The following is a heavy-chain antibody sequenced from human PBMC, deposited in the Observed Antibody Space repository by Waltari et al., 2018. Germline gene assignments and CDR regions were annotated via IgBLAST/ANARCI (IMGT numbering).Heavy chain of an antibody. J-gene: IGHJ3*01. Sequence: EVQLMESGGGLVQPGGSLRLSCSASALTFSTYVINWVRQAPGKGLEGVGAISGSGAEWYAESVRGRFTISRDNPKNTVFLQMNSLRVEDTALYYCAKDDRYPDDVFGLWGLGTMVTVSS. V-gene: IGHV3-23*01. CDR1: ALTFSTYV. CDR2: ISGSGAE. CDR3: AKDDRYPDDVFGL. D-gene: IGHD2-2*02.